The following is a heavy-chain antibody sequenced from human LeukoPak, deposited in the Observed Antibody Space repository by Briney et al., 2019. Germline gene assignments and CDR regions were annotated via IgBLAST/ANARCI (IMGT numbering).Heavy chain of an antibody. V-gene: IGHV3-21*01. D-gene: IGHD2-21*02. Sequence: GGSLRLSCAASGFTFSSYSMNWVRQAPGKGLEWVSSISSSSSYIYYADSVKGRFTISRDNAKNSLYLQMNSLRAEDTAVYYCAKIFCGGGCNWFDPWGQGTLVTVSS. CDR1: GFTFSSYS. J-gene: IGHJ5*02. CDR2: ISSSSSYI. CDR3: AKIFCGGGCNWFDP.